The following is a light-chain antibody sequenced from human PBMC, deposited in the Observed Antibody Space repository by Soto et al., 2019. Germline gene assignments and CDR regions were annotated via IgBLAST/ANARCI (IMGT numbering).Light chain of an antibody. Sequence: ETVLTQSPGTLSLSPGERATLSCRASQSLGSDYLAWYQQKPGQAPRLLSYGVSSRATDIPDRFSGSGSGTDFTLTISRLEQEDFAMYYCQPYGTSRAFGQGTKV. V-gene: IGKV3-20*01. CDR2: GVS. CDR3: QPYGTSRA. J-gene: IGKJ1*01. CDR1: QSLGSDY.